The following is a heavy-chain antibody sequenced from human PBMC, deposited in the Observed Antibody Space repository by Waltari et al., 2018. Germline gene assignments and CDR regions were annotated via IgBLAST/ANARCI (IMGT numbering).Heavy chain of an antibody. CDR2: IIPIFGTA. CDR3: ARDRRIAVAGSVFDY. Sequence: QVQLVQSGAEVKKPGSSVKVSCKASGGTFSSYAISWVRQAPGQGLEWMGRIIPIFGTANYAQKSQGRVTITADESTSTAYMELSSLRSEDTAVYYCARDRRIAVAGSVFDYWGQGTLVTVSS. V-gene: IGHV1-69*15. J-gene: IGHJ4*02. CDR1: GGTFSSYA. D-gene: IGHD6-19*01.